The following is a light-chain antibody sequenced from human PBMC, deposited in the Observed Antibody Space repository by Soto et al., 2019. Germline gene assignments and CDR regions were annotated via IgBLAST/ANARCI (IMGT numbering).Light chain of an antibody. Sequence: QSVLTQPPSVSGAPGQRVTISCTGSSSNIGAGYDVHWYRQLPGAAPKVLIYGDNNRPSGVPDRFSGSKSGTSPSLAITGLQSEDEADYYCQSYDTSLSGLVVFGGGTKLTVL. CDR1: SSNIGAGYD. J-gene: IGLJ2*01. V-gene: IGLV1-40*01. CDR3: QSYDTSLSGLVV. CDR2: GDN.